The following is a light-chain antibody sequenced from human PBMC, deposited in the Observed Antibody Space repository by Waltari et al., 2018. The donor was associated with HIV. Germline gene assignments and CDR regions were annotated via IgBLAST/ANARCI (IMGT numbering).Light chain of an antibody. J-gene: IGKJ1*01. CDR1: QDIEHF. CDR2: DVS. CDR3: QKYDSVPWT. Sequence: DIQMIQSPSSLSASVGETVTITCRASQDIEHFLVWYQQKPGKVPKRLIADVSKLDSGVTDRFRGSGSGTDFTLTIKSLRPEDVATYFCQKYDSVPWTFGQGTNVEIK. V-gene: IGKV1-27*01.